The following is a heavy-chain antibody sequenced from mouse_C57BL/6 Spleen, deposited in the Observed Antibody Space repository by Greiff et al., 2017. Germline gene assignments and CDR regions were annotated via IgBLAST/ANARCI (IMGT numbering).Heavy chain of an antibody. CDR3: ARNNGNHWAVAY. Sequence: QVQLQQPGAELVRPGTSVKLSCKASGYTFTSYWMHWVKQRPGQGLEWIRVIDPSDSYTNYNQKFKGKATLTVDTSSSTAYMQLSSLTSEDSAVYYCARNNGNHWAVAYWGQGTLVTVSA. CDR1: GYTFTSYW. J-gene: IGHJ3*01. D-gene: IGHD2-1*01. CDR2: IDPSDSYT. V-gene: IGHV1-59*01.